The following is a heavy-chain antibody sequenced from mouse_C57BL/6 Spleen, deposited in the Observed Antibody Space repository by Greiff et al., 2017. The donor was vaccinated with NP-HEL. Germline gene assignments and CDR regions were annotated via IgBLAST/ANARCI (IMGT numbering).Heavy chain of an antibody. D-gene: IGHD2-3*01. CDR3: ARYDGYYVWYFDV. J-gene: IGHJ1*03. Sequence: EVQLVESEGGLVQPGSSMKLSCTASGFTFSDYYMAWVRQVPEKGLEWVANINYDGSSTYYLDSLKSRFIISRDNAKNILYLQMSSLKSEDTATYYCARYDGYYVWYFDVWGTGTTVTVSS. CDR2: INYDGSST. V-gene: IGHV5-16*01. CDR1: GFTFSDYY.